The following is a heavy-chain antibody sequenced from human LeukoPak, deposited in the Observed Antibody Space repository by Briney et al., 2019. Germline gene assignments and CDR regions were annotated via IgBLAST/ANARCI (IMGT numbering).Heavy chain of an antibody. V-gene: IGHV3-9*01. CDR2: ISWNSGSI. CDR1: GFTFDDYA. Sequence: GGSLRLSCAASGFTFDDYAMHWVRQAPGKGLEWVSGISWNSGSIGYADSVKGRFTISRDNAENSLYLQMNSLRAEDTALYYCAKDKGIAAAGRFDPWGQGTLVTVSS. J-gene: IGHJ5*02. D-gene: IGHD6-13*01. CDR3: AKDKGIAAAGRFDP.